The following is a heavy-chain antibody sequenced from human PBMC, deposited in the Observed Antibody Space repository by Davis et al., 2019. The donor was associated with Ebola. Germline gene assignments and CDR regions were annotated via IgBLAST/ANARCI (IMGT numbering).Heavy chain of an antibody. CDR2: ISAYNGNT. CDR1: GYTFTSYD. CDR3: ARVAEGFRELNDAFDI. Sequence: ASVKVSCKASGYTFTSYDINWVRQAPGQGLEWMGWISAYNGNTNYAQKLQGRVTMTTDTSTSTAYMELRSLRSDDTAVYYCARVAEGFRELNDAFDIWGQGTMVTVSS. J-gene: IGHJ3*02. V-gene: IGHV1-18*01. D-gene: IGHD3-10*01.